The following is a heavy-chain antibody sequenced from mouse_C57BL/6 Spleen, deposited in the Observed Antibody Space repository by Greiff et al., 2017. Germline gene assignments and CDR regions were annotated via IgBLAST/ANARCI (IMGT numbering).Heavy chain of an antibody. V-gene: IGHV1-69*01. CDR3: ARRGGYYYFDY. CDR1: GYTFTSYW. Sequence: QVQLQQPGAELVMPGASVKLSCKASGYTFTSYWMHWVKQRPGQGLEWIGEIDPSDSYTNYNQKFKGKSTLTVDKSSSTAYMQLSSLTSEDSAVYYCARRGGYYYFDYWGQGTTLTVSS. CDR2: IDPSDSYT. J-gene: IGHJ2*01.